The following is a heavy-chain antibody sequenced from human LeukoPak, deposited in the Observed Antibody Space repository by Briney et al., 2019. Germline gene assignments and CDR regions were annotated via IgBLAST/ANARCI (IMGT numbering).Heavy chain of an antibody. CDR1: GFTFSSYG. CDR3: AKDRQYSSSPTDY. J-gene: IGHJ4*02. D-gene: IGHD6-6*01. V-gene: IGHV3-30*02. CDR2: IRYDGSNK. Sequence: GGSLRLSCAASGFTFSSYGMHWVRQAPGKGLEWVGFIRYDGSNKYYADSVKGRFTISRDNSKNTLYLQVNSLRAEDTAVYYCAKDRQYSSSPTDYWGQGTLVTVSS.